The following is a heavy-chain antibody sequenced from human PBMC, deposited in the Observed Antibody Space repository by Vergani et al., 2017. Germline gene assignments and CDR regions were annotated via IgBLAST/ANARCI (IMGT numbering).Heavy chain of an antibody. J-gene: IGHJ4*02. CDR3: ARQRPGSGWSPGDFDD. V-gene: IGHV4-39*01. CDR1: ADSISSGSYY. CDR2: IYYSGLT. D-gene: IGHD6-19*01. Sequence: QVQLQESGPGLVKSSETLFLTCTVSADSISSGSYYWGWIRQPPGKSLEWIGSIYYSGLTYYNPSLKSRVAISVVTSKNQFSLKVTSVTAADTAVYFCARQRPGSGWSPGDFDDWGQGILVTVSS.